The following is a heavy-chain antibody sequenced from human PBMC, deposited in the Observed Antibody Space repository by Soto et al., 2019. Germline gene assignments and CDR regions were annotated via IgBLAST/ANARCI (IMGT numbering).Heavy chain of an antibody. J-gene: IGHJ4*02. CDR2: INSDGSST. CDR1: GFTFSSYW. V-gene: IGHV3-74*01. CDR3: ARLALHDYDSSGFWIY. Sequence: GGSLRLSCAASGFTFSSYWMHWVRQAPGKGLVWVSRINSDGSSTSYADSVKGRFTISRDNAKNTLYLQMDSLRVEDTAVYYCARLALHDYDSSGFWIYWGQGAPVTVSS. D-gene: IGHD3-22*01.